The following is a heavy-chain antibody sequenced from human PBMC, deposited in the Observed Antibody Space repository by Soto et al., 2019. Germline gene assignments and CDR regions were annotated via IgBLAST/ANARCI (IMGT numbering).Heavy chain of an antibody. D-gene: IGHD3-22*01. Sequence: PSETLSLTCAVSGGSISSSNWWSWVRQPPGKGLEWIGEIYHSGSTNYNPSLKSRVTISVDKSKNQFSLKLSSVTAADTAVYYCARARTYYYDSSGYRRFDYWGQGTLVTVSS. J-gene: IGHJ4*02. CDR1: GGSISSSNW. V-gene: IGHV4-4*02. CDR2: IYHSGST. CDR3: ARARTYYYDSSGYRRFDY.